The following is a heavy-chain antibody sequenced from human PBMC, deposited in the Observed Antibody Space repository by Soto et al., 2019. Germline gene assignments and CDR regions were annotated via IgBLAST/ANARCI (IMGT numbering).Heavy chain of an antibody. CDR2: ISGSGGST. Sequence: GGSLRLSCAASGFTFSSYAMSWVRQAPGKGLEWVSAISGSGGSTYYADSVKGRFTISRDNSKNTLYLQMNSLRAEDTTVYYCAKSIAVAGYFDYWGQGTLVTVSS. CDR3: AKSIAVAGYFDY. J-gene: IGHJ4*02. CDR1: GFTFSSYA. D-gene: IGHD6-19*01. V-gene: IGHV3-23*01.